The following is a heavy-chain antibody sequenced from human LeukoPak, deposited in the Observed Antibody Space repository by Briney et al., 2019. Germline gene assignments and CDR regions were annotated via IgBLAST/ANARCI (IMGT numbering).Heavy chain of an antibody. D-gene: IGHD1-14*01. CDR3: AVWSSPDLRWNDPFDI. CDR1: GGSISSHY. Sequence: SETLSLTCFVSGGSISSHYWSWVRQPAGKGLEWIGRFYTSGSPSYNPSLKSRVTMSVDTSRNQFSLKLTSVTAADTALYYCAVWSSPDLRWNDPFDIWGQGTMVTVSS. CDR2: FYTSGSP. V-gene: IGHV4-4*07. J-gene: IGHJ3*02.